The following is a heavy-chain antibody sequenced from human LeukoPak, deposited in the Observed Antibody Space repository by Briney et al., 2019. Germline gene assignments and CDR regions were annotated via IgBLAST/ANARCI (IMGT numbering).Heavy chain of an antibody. CDR3: ARGPLMRGYCSSTSCYMPY. V-gene: IGHV1-18*01. D-gene: IGHD2-2*02. CDR1: GYTFTSYG. J-gene: IGHJ4*02. Sequence: ASVKVSCKASGYTFTSYGISWVRQAPGQGLEWMGWISAYNGNTNYAQKLQGRVTMTTDTSTSTAYMELRSQRSDDTAVYYCARGPLMRGYCSSTSCYMPYWGQGTLVTVSS. CDR2: ISAYNGNT.